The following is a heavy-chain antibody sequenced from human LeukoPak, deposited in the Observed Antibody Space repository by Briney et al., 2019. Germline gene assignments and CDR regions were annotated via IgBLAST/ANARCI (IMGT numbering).Heavy chain of an antibody. D-gene: IGHD3-22*01. J-gene: IGHJ4*02. V-gene: IGHV3-48*04. CDR2: ISSASRTI. CDR3: VRDVGRFYYDSTGEDY. Sequence: GGSLRLSCAVSGFTFSDYSMSWVRQAPGKGLEWVSYISSASRTIKYADFVRGRFTVSRDNAKKSLHLQMNRLTTEDTAVYFCVRDVGRFYYDSTGEDYWGQGTLVTVSS. CDR1: GFTFSDYS.